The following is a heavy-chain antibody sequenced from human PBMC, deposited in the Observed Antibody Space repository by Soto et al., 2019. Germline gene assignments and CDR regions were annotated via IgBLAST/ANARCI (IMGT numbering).Heavy chain of an antibody. D-gene: IGHD6-25*01. CDR3: ARREAGWYFDS. Sequence: SETLSLTCTVSRGSISSGTNYWAWIRQPPGKGLEWIANIYYSGSTFYNPSLKSRVTISLDTSKNQFSLKLRSVTAADTAVYYCARREAGWYFDSWGQGTLVTVSS. CDR2: IYYSGST. V-gene: IGHV4-39*01. J-gene: IGHJ4*02. CDR1: RGSISSGTNY.